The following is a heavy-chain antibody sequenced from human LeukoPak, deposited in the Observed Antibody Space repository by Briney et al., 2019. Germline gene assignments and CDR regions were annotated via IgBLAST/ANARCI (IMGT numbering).Heavy chain of an antibody. CDR2: VDLGGTP. Sequence: PSETLSLTCNVSGYSISSGDYYWTWIRQPAGKGLEWIGRVDLGGTPSYNPSLISRVTVSVDPSKNQFSLRLTSVTAADTATYYCAREGAYCSGTDCFATTVDAWGPGALVTVSS. D-gene: IGHD2-2*01. V-gene: IGHV4-61*02. J-gene: IGHJ5*02. CDR3: AREGAYCSGTDCFATTVDA. CDR1: GYSISSGDYY.